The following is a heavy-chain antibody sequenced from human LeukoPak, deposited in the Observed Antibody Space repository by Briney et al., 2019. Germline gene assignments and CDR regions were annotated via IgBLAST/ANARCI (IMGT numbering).Heavy chain of an antibody. J-gene: IGHJ6*03. D-gene: IGHD5-18*01. CDR3: ARFRDTAMGPYYYYYMGV. Sequence: GGSLRLSCAASGFNFRTYWMHWVRQAPGKGLVWVSRISNDGSSATYADSVKGRFTISRDNAKNTLFLHMNSLRADDTGVFYCARFRDTAMGPYYYYYMGVWGKGTTVTVSS. CDR1: GFNFRTYW. V-gene: IGHV3-74*01. CDR2: ISNDGSSA.